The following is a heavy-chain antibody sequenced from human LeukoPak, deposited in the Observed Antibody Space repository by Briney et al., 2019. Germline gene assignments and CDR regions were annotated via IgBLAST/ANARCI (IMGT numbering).Heavy chain of an antibody. Sequence: PSGTLSRTCAVSGGSISSSNWWSWVRQPPGKGLEWIGSIYYSGSTYYNPSLKSRVTISVDTSKNQFSLKLSSVTAADTAVYYCARDDGYSSGWYVGHWFDPWGRGTLVTVSS. J-gene: IGHJ5*02. CDR2: IYYSGST. V-gene: IGHV4-4*02. CDR1: GGSISSSNW. CDR3: ARDDGYSSGWYVGHWFDP. D-gene: IGHD6-19*01.